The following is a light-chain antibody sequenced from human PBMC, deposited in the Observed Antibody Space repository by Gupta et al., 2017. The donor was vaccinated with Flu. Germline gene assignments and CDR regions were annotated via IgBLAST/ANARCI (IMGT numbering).Light chain of an antibody. CDR3: QQYEAYPLT. CDR2: KAS. Sequence: PSTLSASVGDRVTITCRASQNINSWLAWYQQKPGKAPKFLIYKASSLQSGVPSRFSGSGSGTQFTLTISSLQPDDYATYYFQQYEAYPLTFGGGTKVEIK. V-gene: IGKV1-5*03. J-gene: IGKJ4*01. CDR1: QNINSW.